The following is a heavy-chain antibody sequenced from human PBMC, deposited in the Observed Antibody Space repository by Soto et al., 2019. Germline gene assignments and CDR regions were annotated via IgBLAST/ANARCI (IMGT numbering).Heavy chain of an antibody. CDR2: INAGNGNT. V-gene: IGHV1-3*01. CDR3: ARVSPYDSSGYYYGPFDY. Sequence: GASVKVSCKASGYTFTSYAMHWVRQAPGQRLEWMGWINAGNGNTKYSQKFQGRVTITRDTSASTAYMELSSLRSEDTAVYYCARVSPYDSSGYYYGPFDYWGQGTLVTVSS. CDR1: GYTFTSYA. J-gene: IGHJ4*02. D-gene: IGHD3-22*01.